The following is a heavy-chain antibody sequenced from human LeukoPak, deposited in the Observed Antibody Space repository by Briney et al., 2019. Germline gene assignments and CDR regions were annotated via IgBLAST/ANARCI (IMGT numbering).Heavy chain of an antibody. D-gene: IGHD3-10*01. CDR1: GGSISSGSYY. Sequence: SSETLSLTCTVSGGSISSGSYYWSWIRQPAGKGLEWIGRIYTSGSTNYNPSLKSRVTISVDTSKNQFSLKLSSVTAADTAVYYCARVGVSPSVVRGVIYWGQGTLVTVSS. V-gene: IGHV4-61*02. J-gene: IGHJ4*02. CDR2: IYTSGST. CDR3: ARVGVSPSVVRGVIY.